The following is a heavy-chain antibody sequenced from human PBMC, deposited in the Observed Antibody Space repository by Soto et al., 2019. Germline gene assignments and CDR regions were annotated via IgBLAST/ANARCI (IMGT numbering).Heavy chain of an antibody. CDR2: INHSGST. J-gene: IGHJ4*02. V-gene: IGHV4-39*01. CDR3: AGHYYYGSGSYYNVFDY. Sequence: PSETLSLTCTGSGGSISSSSYYWGWIRQPPGKGLEWIGEINHSGSTNYNPSLKSRVTISVDTSKNQFSLKLSSVTAADTAVYYCAGHYYYGSGSYYNVFDYWGQGTLVTVSS. D-gene: IGHD3-10*01. CDR1: GGSISSSSYY.